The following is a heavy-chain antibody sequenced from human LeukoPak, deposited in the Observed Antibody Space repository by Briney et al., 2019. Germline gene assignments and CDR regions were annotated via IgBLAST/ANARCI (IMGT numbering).Heavy chain of an antibody. CDR3: ARGGSARFDY. D-gene: IGHD3-10*01. J-gene: IGHJ4*02. Sequence: VGSLRLSCTPSGFTFSTYWMTWVRQAPGKGLEWVSSIYKDGSETYYVGSVKGRFTIYRDNAKNSLFLQMNSLRAEDTAVYYCARGGSARFDYWGQGTLVTVSS. CDR1: GFTFSTYW. V-gene: IGHV3-7*01. CDR2: IYKDGSET.